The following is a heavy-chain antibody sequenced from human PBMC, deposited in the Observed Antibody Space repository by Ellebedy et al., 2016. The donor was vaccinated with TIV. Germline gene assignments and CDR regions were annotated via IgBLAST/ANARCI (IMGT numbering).Heavy chain of an antibody. D-gene: IGHD3-22*01. CDR3: ARLDYYDSSGILY. Sequence: MPSETLSLTCTVSGGSISSTSYFWAWIRQPPGKGLEWIGSIYYSGSTYYNPSLKSRVTISVDTSKNQFSLKLSSVTAAETAVYYCARLDYYDSSGILYWGQGTLVTVSS. V-gene: IGHV4-39*01. CDR2: IYYSGST. CDR1: GGSISSTSYF. J-gene: IGHJ4*02.